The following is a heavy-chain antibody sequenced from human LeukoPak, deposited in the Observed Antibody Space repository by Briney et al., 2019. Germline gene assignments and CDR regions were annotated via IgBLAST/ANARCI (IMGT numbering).Heavy chain of an antibody. V-gene: IGHV4-59*01. J-gene: IGHJ5*02. D-gene: IGHD2-21*02. CDR3: ARVTARLGWFDP. CDR2: IYDIGTT. CDR1: GGSFSGYY. Sequence: PSETLSLTCAVYGGSFSGYYWSWIRQPPGKGLEWIGYIYDIGTTNYNPSLKTRVTMSVDTSNNQFSLELSSVTAADTAVYYCARVTARLGWFDPWGQGTLVTVSS.